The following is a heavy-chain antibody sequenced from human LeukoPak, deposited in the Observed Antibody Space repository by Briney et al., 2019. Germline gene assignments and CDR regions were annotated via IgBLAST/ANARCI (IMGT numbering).Heavy chain of an antibody. V-gene: IGHV1-2*02. CDR3: ATGALPAATGGSTSAFDY. D-gene: IGHD2-2*01. Sequence: GASVKVSCKASVYTFTGYYMHWVRQAPGQGREGMGWISPNSGGTNYAQKFQGRVTMTRDTSISTAYMELSRLRSDDTAVYYCATGALPAATGGSTSAFDYWGQGTLVTVSS. CDR1: VYTFTGYY. CDR2: ISPNSGGT. J-gene: IGHJ4*02.